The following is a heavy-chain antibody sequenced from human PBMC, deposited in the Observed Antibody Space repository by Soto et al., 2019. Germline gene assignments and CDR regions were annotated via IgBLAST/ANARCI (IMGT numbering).Heavy chain of an antibody. D-gene: IGHD1-7*01. CDR1: GGSISSYY. V-gene: IGHV4-59*03. CDR3: AGYNWNYYFDP. J-gene: IGHJ5*02. CDR2: IYHSGST. Sequence: LSLTCTVSGGSISSYYWAWLRQPPGKGLEWIGHIYHSGSTIYNPSLKSRVTISIDTSKSQFSLNLNSMTAADAAVYYCAGYNWNYYFDPWGQGTLVTVSS.